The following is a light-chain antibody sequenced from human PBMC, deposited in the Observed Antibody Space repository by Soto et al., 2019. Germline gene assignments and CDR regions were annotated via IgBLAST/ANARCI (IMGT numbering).Light chain of an antibody. CDR3: QQYGVSRT. Sequence: EIVLTQSPGTLSLSPGERGTLSCRASQSFAGSDLAWYQQKPGQAPRLLIYDISTRATGIPDRFSGSGSGIDFTLTISRLEPEDFAVYYCQQYGVSRTFGQGTKVEVK. V-gene: IGKV3-20*01. J-gene: IGKJ1*01. CDR2: DIS. CDR1: QSFAGSD.